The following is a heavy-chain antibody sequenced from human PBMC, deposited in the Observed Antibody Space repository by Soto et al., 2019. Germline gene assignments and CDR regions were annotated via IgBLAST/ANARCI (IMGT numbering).Heavy chain of an antibody. CDR3: ARRSPGNFDY. J-gene: IGHJ4*02. D-gene: IGHD7-27*01. CDR1: GFTFEDYG. CDR2: INWNASST. V-gene: IGHV3-20*04. Sequence: EVQLVQSGGGVVRPGESLRLSCAASGFTFEDYGMTWVRQAPGKGLEWGSGINWNASSTSYADSVKGRFIVSRDNAKNSLFLQMNRLRAEDSAFYYCARRSPGNFDYWGQGALVTVSS.